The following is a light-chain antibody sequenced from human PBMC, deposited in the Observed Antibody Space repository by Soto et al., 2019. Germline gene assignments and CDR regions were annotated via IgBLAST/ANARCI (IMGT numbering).Light chain of an antibody. CDR2: DVT. CDR3: CSYAGSYSYV. V-gene: IGLV2-11*01. CDR1: SSNVGGYNY. Sequence: QSVLTQPRSVSGSPGQSVAISCTGTSSNVGGYNYVSWYQQHPGKAPKLMIYDVTKRPSGVPDRFSGSSSGNTASLTISGLQAGDEADYFCCSYAGSYSYVFGTGTKVTVL. J-gene: IGLJ1*01.